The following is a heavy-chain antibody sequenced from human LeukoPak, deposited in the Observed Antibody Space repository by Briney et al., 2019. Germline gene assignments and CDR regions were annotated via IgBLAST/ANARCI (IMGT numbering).Heavy chain of an antibody. CDR1: GFTFSDYA. CDR2: ISKDGSDK. D-gene: IGHD1-7*01. J-gene: IGHJ4*02. V-gene: IGHV3-30-3*01. CDR3: ARDYWWNYDY. Sequence: GGSLRLSCAASGFTFSDYAMRWVRQAPGKGLEWVAVISKDGSDKYYPGSVRGRFTISRDNSKNTIYLQMDSLRAEDTAIYYCARDYWWNYDYWGQGTLVTVSS.